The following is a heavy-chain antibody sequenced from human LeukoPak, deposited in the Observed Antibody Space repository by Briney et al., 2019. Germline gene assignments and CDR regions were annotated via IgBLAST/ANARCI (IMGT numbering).Heavy chain of an antibody. CDR3: ARNYLYYYYMDV. CDR1: GYTFTGYY. D-gene: IGHD1-7*01. CDR2: INPNSGGT. V-gene: IGHV1-2*02. Sequence: GESLKISCKASGYTFTGYYMHWVRQAPGQGLEWMGWINPNSGGTNYAQKFQGRVTMTRDTSISTAYMELSRLRSDDTAVYYCARNYLYYYYMDVWGKGTTVTVSS. J-gene: IGHJ6*03.